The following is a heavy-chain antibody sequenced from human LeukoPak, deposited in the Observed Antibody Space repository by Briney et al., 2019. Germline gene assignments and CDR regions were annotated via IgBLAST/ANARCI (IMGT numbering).Heavy chain of an antibody. CDR1: GFTFSSYA. CDR2: ISGSGDST. CDR3: AKASYYFDS. V-gene: IGHV3-23*01. Sequence: QPGGSLRLSCAASGFTFSSYAMNWVRQAPGKGLEWVSSISGSGDSTYYAASVKGRFTVSRDNSKNTLYLQMYSLRAEDTAVYYCAKASYYFDSWGQGTLVTVSS. J-gene: IGHJ4*02. D-gene: IGHD6-6*01.